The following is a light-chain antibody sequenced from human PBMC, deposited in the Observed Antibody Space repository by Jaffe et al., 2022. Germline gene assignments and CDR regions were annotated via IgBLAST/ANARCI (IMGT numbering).Light chain of an antibody. J-gene: IGLJ1*01. V-gene: IGLV2-14*01. CDR2: EIS. CDR3: SSYTRSRTHV. CDR1: SSDVGGYRY. Sequence: QSALTQPASVSGSPGQSITISCTGSSSDVGGYRYVSWYQQHPGKAPKLMIYEISNRPSGVSNRFSGSKSGNTASLTISGLQAEDEADYYCSSYTRSRTHVFGSGTKVTV.